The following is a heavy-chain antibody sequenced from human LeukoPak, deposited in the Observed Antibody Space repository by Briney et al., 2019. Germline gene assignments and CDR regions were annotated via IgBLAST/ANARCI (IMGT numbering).Heavy chain of an antibody. CDR3: TTGFDQVDY. J-gene: IGHJ4*02. CDR2: INRDGSQK. D-gene: IGHD1-14*01. CDR1: GFSLSAYW. V-gene: IGHV3-7*03. Sequence: GGSLRLSCAASGFSLSAYWMTWVRQAPGKGLEWVANINRDGSQKNHVDSVKGRFTISRDNAENSLFLQMNSLKTEDTAVYYCTTGFDQVDYWGQGTLVTVSS.